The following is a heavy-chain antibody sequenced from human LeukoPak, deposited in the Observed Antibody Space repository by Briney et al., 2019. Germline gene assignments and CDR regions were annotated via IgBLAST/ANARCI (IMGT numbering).Heavy chain of an antibody. CDR2: IKKDGSEK. D-gene: IGHD3-22*01. V-gene: IGHV3-7*01. CDR1: GFTFSSYW. CDR3: ATMSLGRNFDY. Sequence: GGSLRLSCAASGFTFSSYWMSWVRQAPGKGLEWVAKIKKDGSEKSYVDSVKGRFTISRDNAQKSLYLQMSSLRAEDTAICYCATMSLGRNFDYWGQGTLVTVSS. J-gene: IGHJ4*02.